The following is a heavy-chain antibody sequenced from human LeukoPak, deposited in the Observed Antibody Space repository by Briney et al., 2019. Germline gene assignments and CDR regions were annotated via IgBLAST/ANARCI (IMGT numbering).Heavy chain of an antibody. J-gene: IGHJ4*02. CDR3: ARNIPGGDY. CDR2: ISYGGSNK. CDR1: GFTFSSYA. V-gene: IGHV3-30-3*01. Sequence: GGSLRLSCAASGFTFSSYAMHWVRQAPGKGLEWVAVISYGGSNKYYADSVKGRFTISRDNSKNTLYLQMNSLRAEDTAVYYCARNIPGGDYWGQGTLVTVSS. D-gene: IGHD2/OR15-2a*01.